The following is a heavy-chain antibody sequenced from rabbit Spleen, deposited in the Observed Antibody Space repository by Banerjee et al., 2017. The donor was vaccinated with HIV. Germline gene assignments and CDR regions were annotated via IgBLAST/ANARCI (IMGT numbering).Heavy chain of an antibody. CDR1: GIDFSSSYY. V-gene: IGHV1S40*01. CDR2: IFTDSGTT. J-gene: IGHJ4*01. CDR3: ARNVAYVGNGASYYFNL. D-gene: IGHD4-2*01. Sequence: QSLEESGGDLVKPGASLTLTCTASGIDFSSSYYMCWVRQAPGKGLEWIGCIFTDSGTTYYASWAKGRFTISKTSSTTVTLQMTSLTAADTATCFCARNVAYVGNGASYYFNLWGQGTLVTVS.